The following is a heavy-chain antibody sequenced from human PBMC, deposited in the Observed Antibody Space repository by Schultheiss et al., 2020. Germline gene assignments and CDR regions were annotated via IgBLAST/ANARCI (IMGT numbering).Heavy chain of an antibody. D-gene: IGHD3-10*01. CDR1: GGTFSSYA. V-gene: IGHV1-69*13. CDR2: IIPIFGTA. Sequence: SVKVSCKASGGTFSSYAISWVRQPPGQGLEWMGGIIPIFGTANYAQKFQGRVTITADESTSTAYMELSSLRSEDTAVYYCARDPVTMVRGTDHGPWFDPWGQGTLVTVSS. J-gene: IGHJ5*02. CDR3: ARDPVTMVRGTDHGPWFDP.